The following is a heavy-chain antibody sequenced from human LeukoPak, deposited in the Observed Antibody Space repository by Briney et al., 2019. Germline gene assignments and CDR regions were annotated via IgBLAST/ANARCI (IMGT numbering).Heavy chain of an antibody. CDR2: ISGSGGST. CDR1: GFTSSNYA. Sequence: GGSLRLSCAASGFTSSNYAMSWVRRAPGKGLEWVSGISGSGGSTYYADSVKGRFTISRDNSKNTLYLQMNSLRAEDTAVYYCARDQEVVVPATYDAFDIWGQGTMVTVSS. V-gene: IGHV3-23*01. CDR3: ARDQEVVVPATYDAFDI. D-gene: IGHD2-2*01. J-gene: IGHJ3*02.